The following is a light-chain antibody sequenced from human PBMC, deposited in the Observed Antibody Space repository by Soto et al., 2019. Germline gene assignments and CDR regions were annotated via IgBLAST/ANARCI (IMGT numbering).Light chain of an antibody. CDR3: SSYTSTMTNV. V-gene: IGLV2-14*03. J-gene: IGLJ1*01. CDR1: SSDVGGFNS. Sequence: QSALTQPASVSGSPGQSITISCTGTSSDVGGFNSVSWYQLRPGTAPKLILYDVVDRTSGVSDRFSGSKSGNTASLTISGLQAADEADYFCSSYTSTMTNVFGSGTKLTVL. CDR2: DVV.